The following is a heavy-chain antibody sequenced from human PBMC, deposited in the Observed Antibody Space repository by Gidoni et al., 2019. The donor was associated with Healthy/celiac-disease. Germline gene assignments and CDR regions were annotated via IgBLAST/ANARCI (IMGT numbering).Heavy chain of an antibody. CDR1: VFTFRNAW. CDR2: IKSKTDGGTT. J-gene: IGHJ6*02. D-gene: IGHD5-12*01. V-gene: IGHV3-15*07. Sequence: EVQLVESGGGLVKPGGSLRLSCAASVFTFRNAWMNWVRQAPGKGLEWVGRIKSKTDGGTTDYAAPVKGRFTIARDDSKNTLDLQMNSLKTEDTAVYYCTTPSRTYEPYGMDVWGQGTTVTVSS. CDR3: TTPSRTYEPYGMDV.